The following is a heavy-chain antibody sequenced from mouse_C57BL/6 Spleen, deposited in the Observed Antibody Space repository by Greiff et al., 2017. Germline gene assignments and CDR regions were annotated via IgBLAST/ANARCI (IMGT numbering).Heavy chain of an antibody. CDR1: GYSITSGYY. CDR2: ISYDGSN. J-gene: IGHJ3*01. D-gene: IGHD2-14*01. CDR3: ARGGTGFAY. V-gene: IGHV3-6*01. Sequence: DVQLQESGPGLVKPSQSLSLTCSVTGYSITSGYYWNWIRQFPGNKLEWMGYISYDGSNNYNPSLKNRISITRDTSKNQFFLKLNSVTTEDTATXYCARGGTGFAYWGQGTLVTVSA.